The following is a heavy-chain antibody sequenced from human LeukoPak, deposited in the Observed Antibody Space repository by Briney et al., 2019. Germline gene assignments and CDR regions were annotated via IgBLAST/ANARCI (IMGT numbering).Heavy chain of an antibody. CDR3: ARDLPSTPNWELDY. J-gene: IGHJ4*02. D-gene: IGHD7-27*01. CDR1: GYTFTDYY. Sequence: ASVKVSCKASGYTFTDYYIHWVRQAPGQGLEWVGRINPNSGGTNDAQNFQGRVTMTRDTSISTAYMELSRLRSDDTAVYYCARDLPSTPNWELDYWGQGTLVTVSS. V-gene: IGHV1-2*06. CDR2: INPNSGGT.